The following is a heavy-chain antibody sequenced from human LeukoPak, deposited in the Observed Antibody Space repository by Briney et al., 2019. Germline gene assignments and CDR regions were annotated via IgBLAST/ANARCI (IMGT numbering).Heavy chain of an antibody. CDR1: GSTFSSYS. Sequence: GGSLRLSCAASGSTFSSYSMNWVRQAPGKGLEWVSSISSSSSYIYYADSVKGRFTISRDNAKNSLYLQMNSLRAEDTAVYYCASQSVVVPAAGVDYWGQGTLVTVSS. CDR3: ASQSVVVPAAGVDY. D-gene: IGHD2-2*01. V-gene: IGHV3-21*01. CDR2: ISSSSSYI. J-gene: IGHJ4*02.